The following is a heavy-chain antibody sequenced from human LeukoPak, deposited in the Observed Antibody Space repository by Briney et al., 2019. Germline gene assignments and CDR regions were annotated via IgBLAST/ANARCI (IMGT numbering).Heavy chain of an antibody. CDR1: GGTFSSYA. D-gene: IGHD3-9*01. Sequence: SVKVSCKASGGTFSSYAISWVRQAPGQGLEWMGGIIPIFGTANYAQRFQGRVTITADESTSTAYMELSSLRSEDTAVYYCARLPYYDVLTGYSNYFDYWGQGTLVTVSS. J-gene: IGHJ4*02. V-gene: IGHV1-69*13. CDR3: ARLPYYDVLTGYSNYFDY. CDR2: IIPIFGTA.